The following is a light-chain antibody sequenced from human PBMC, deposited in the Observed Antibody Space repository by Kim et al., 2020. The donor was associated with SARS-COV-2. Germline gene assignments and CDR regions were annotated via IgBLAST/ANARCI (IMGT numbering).Light chain of an antibody. V-gene: IGKV3-20*01. J-gene: IGKJ2*01. CDR1: QSVTANY. CDR3: QQYGSSPRT. CDR2: GAS. Sequence: EIVLTQSPGTLSLSPGERVTLSCRASQSVTANYLAWYRQKPGQAPSLLISGASSRATGIPDRVSGSGSGKDFTLTISRLEPEDFGMYYCQQYGSSPRTCGQGTKVEI.